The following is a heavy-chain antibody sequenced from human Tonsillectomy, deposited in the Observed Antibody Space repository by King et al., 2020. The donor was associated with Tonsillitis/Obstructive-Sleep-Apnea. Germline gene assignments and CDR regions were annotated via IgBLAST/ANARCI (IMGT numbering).Heavy chain of an antibody. J-gene: IGHJ3*02. V-gene: IGHV3-23*04. Sequence: VQLVESGGGLVQPGGSLRLSCAASGFTFSSYSMNWVRQAPGKGLEWVSTMTGTGFSTYYADSVKGRFTNSRDNYKNTLHLQMNSLRAEDTAVYYCAKVHGADDAFDNGGEGRMVTVSS. D-gene: IGHD1-26*01. CDR1: GFTFSSYS. CDR3: AKVHGADDAFDN. CDR2: MTGTGFST.